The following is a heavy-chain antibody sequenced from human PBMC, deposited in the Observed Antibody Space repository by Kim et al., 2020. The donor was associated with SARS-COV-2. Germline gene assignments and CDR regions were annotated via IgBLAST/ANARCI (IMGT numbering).Heavy chain of an antibody. D-gene: IGHD5-12*01. V-gene: IGHV3-23*01. CDR2: ISGGGGST. CDR1: GFTFSSYA. Sequence: GGSLRLSCAASGFTFSSYAMSWVRQAPGEGLEWVSAISGGGGSTYYGDSVKGRFTISRDNSRTTLYLQMNSLRDEDTAVYYCAKMRDGYTEYWGQGTLVTVSS. J-gene: IGHJ4*02. CDR3: AKMRDGYTEY.